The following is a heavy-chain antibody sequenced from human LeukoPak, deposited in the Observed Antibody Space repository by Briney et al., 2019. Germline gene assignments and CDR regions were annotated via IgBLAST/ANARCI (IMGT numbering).Heavy chain of an antibody. J-gene: IGHJ4*02. D-gene: IGHD3-16*01. CDR3: AKDSNWAFDY. CDR1: GFTFSRNG. V-gene: IGHV3-30*02. CDR2: IREDGGDK. Sequence: GGSLRLSCGASGFTFSRNGMHWVRQAPGKGLEWVAYIREDGGDKCYADSVKGRFTISRDTSKNMLYMQMNSLRVEDTAVYYCAKDSNWAFDYCGQGTLVSVSS.